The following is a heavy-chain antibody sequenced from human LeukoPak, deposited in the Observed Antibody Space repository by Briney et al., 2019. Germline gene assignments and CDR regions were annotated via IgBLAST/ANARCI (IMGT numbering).Heavy chain of an antibody. V-gene: IGHV1-46*01. Sequence: GASVKVSCKASGYTFTSYYMHWVRQAPGQGLEWMGIINPSGGSTSYAQEFQGRVAMARDMSTSTVYMELSSLRSEDTAVYYCARGYRVNFDWLLPFDYWGQGTLVTVSS. CDR1: GYTFTSYY. J-gene: IGHJ4*02. CDR2: INPSGGST. D-gene: IGHD3-9*01. CDR3: ARGYRVNFDWLLPFDY.